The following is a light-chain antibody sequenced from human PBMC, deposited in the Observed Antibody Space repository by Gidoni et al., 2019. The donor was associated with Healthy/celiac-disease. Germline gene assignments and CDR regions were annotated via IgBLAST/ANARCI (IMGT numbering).Light chain of an antibody. V-gene: IGKV3-20*01. CDR1: QSVSSSY. CDR3: QQYGSSSWT. Sequence: EIVLTQYPGTLSLSPGERATLSCRASQSVSSSYLALYQQKPGQAPRLLISGASSRATGIPDRFSGSVSGTDFPLTIRRLEPDYFAVSYCQQYGSSSWTFGQGTKVEIK. CDR2: GAS. J-gene: IGKJ1*01.